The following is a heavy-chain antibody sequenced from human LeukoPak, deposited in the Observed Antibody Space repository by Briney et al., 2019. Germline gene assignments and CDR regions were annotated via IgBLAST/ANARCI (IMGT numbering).Heavy chain of an antibody. J-gene: IGHJ4*02. V-gene: IGHV4-61*02. CDR3: ARANILVSGTGARYYFDY. D-gene: IGHD6-19*01. CDR1: GGSISIGSYY. Sequence: SETLSLTCTVSGGSISIGSYYWSWIRQPAGKGLEWIERIYISGSTCYNPSLKSRITISVDTSKNQFSLQLSSVTAADTAVYYCARANILVSGTGARYYFDYWGQGTLVTVSS. CDR2: IYISGST.